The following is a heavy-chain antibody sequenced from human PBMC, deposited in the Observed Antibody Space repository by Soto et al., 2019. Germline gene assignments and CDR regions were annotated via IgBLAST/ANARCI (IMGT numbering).Heavy chain of an antibody. V-gene: IGHV3-53*01. CDR2: IYSGGST. J-gene: IGHJ2*01. CDR3: ARAGYSSSWYWYFDL. D-gene: IGHD6-13*01. Sequence: GGSLRLSCAASGFTVSSNYMSWVRQAPGKGLEWVSVIYSGGSTYYADSVKGRFTISRDNSKNTLYLQMNSLRAEDTAVYYCARAGYSSSWYWYFDLWGRGTLVTVSS. CDR1: GFTVSSNY.